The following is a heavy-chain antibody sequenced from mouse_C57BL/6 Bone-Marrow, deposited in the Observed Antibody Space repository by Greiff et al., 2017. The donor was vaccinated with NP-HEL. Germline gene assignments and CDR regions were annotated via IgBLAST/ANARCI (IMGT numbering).Heavy chain of an antibody. V-gene: IGHV1-64*01. CDR2: IHPNSGST. Sequence: VQLQQPGAELVKPGASVKLSCKASGYTFTSYWMHWVKQRPGQGLEWIGMIHPNSGSTNYNEKFKSKATLTVDKSSSTAYMQLSSLTSEDSAVYYYARWNTVVVLDRYFNVWDTGTTVTVSS. D-gene: IGHD1-1*01. CDR3: ARWNTVVVLDRYFNV. J-gene: IGHJ1*03. CDR1: GYTFTSYW.